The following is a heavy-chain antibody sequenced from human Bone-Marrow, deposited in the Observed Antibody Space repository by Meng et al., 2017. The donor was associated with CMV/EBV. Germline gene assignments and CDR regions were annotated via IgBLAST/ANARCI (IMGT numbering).Heavy chain of an antibody. V-gene: IGHV3-11*05. D-gene: IGHD3-10*01. CDR3: ARVVTMASADY. CDR1: GFTFSDYY. CDR2: ISSSSSYT. Sequence: QVKRVGSGGGLVKPGGYLRLSCAASGFTFSDYYMSWIRQAPGKGLEWVSYISSSSSYTNYADSVKGRFTISRDNAKNSLYLQMNSLRAEDTAVYYCARVVTMASADYWGQGTLVTVSS. J-gene: IGHJ4*02.